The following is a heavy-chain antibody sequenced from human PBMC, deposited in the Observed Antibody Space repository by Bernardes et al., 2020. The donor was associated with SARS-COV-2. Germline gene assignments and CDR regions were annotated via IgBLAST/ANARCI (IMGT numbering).Heavy chain of an antibody. D-gene: IGHD2-2*01. CDR1: DDTFTSYV. CDR2: NRGHNGNT. V-gene: IGHV1-18*01. CDR3: AGVYCSSTSCYLAGRFYYYGMDV. Sequence: ASVKVSSRASDDTFTSYVIKWWRQEPGQGREWMRGNRGHNGNTNYAQKLQSRVTMTTNASTSTAYLELRSLRSDDTAVYYCAGVYCSSTSCYLAGRFYYYGMDVWGHGTTVTVSS. J-gene: IGHJ6*02.